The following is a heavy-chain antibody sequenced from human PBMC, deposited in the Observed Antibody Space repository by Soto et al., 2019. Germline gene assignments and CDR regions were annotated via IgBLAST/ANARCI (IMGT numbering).Heavy chain of an antibody. D-gene: IGHD2-2*01. Sequence: SETLSLTCGVSGGSISSGGYSWSWIRQPPGKGLEWIGYIYHSGSTYYNPSLKSRVTISVDRSKNQFSLKLSSVTAADTAVYYCSRGRFCSSTSCYRDWFDPWGQGTLVTVSS. CDR2: IYHSGST. J-gene: IGHJ5*02. CDR1: GGSISSGGYS. CDR3: SRGRFCSSTSCYRDWFDP. V-gene: IGHV4-30-2*01.